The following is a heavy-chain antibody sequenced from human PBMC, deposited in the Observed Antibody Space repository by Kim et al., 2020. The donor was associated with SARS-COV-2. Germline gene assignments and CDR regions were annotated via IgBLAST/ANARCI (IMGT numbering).Heavy chain of an antibody. V-gene: IGHV4-59*13. CDR1: GGSISSYY. J-gene: IGHJ3*02. CDR2: IYYSGST. Sequence: SETLSLTCTVSGGSISSYYWSWIRQPPGKGLEWIGYIYYSGSTNYNPSLKSRVTISVDTSKNQFSLKLSSVTAADTAVYYCARTPSGRWLPTNAFDIWGQGTMVTVSS. D-gene: IGHD5-12*01. CDR3: ARTPSGRWLPTNAFDI.